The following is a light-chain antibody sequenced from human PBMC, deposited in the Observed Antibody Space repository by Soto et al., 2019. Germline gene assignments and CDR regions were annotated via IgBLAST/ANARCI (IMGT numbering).Light chain of an antibody. CDR2: SNN. CDR3: AAWDDSLNGYA. CDR1: SSNIGSNT. Sequence: QSVLTQPPSGSGTPGQRVTISCSESSSNIGSNTVNWYQQLPGTAPKLLIYSNNQRPSGVPDRFSGSKSGTSASLAISGLQSEDEADYYCAAWDDSLNGYAFGTGTKVTVL. V-gene: IGLV1-44*01. J-gene: IGLJ1*01.